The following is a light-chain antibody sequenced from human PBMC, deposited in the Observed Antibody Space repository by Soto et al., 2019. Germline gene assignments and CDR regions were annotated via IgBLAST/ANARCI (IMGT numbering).Light chain of an antibody. CDR3: HQYNNGPPGT. Sequence: EIVLTQSPGTLSLSPGERATLSCRANQSVSSYLAWYQQKPGQAPRLLIYDASNRATGIPARFSGSGSGTDFTLTISRLDPEDFAVYYCHQYNNGPPGTFGQGTKVDIK. J-gene: IGKJ1*01. CDR2: DAS. V-gene: IGKV3-11*01. CDR1: QSVSSY.